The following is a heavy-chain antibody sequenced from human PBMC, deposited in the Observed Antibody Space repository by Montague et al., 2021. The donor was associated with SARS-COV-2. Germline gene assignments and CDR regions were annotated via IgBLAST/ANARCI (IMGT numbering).Heavy chain of an antibody. CDR2: IKQDGSEK. V-gene: IGHV3-7*01. D-gene: IGHD6-13*01. Sequence: SLRLSCAASGFTFSSYWMSWVRQAPGKGLEWVANIKQDGSEKYYVDSVKGRFTISRDNAKNSLYLQMNSLRAEDTAVYYRARVGKSSWHFDYWGQGTLVTVSS. J-gene: IGHJ4*02. CDR3: ARVGKSSWHFDY. CDR1: GFTFSSYW.